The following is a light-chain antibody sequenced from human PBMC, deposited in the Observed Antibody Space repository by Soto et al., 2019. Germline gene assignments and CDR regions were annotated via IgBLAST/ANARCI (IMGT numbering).Light chain of an antibody. V-gene: IGLV2-23*01. J-gene: IGLJ1*01. CDR2: EGS. CDR1: SCDVGSYNL. CDR3: CSYAGSSTDV. Sequence: QSALTQPASVSGSPGQSITISCTGTSCDVGSYNLVSWYQQHPGKAPKLMIYEGSKRPSGVSNRFSGSKSGNTASLTISGLQAEDEADYYCCSYAGSSTDVFGTGTKLTVL.